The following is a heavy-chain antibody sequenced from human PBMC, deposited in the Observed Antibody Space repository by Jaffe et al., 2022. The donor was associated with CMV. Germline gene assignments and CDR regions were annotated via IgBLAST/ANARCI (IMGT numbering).Heavy chain of an antibody. J-gene: IGHJ5*02. Sequence: EVQLVESGGGLIQPGGSLRLSCAASGFTVSSNYMSWVRQAPGKGLEWVSVIYSGGSTYYADSVKGRFTISRDNSKNTLYLQMNSLRAEDTAVYYCARDGGYCSGGSCYSDSWGQGTLVTVSS. CDR2: IYSGGST. CDR3: ARDGGYCSGGSCYSDS. V-gene: IGHV3-53*01. CDR1: GFTVSSNY. D-gene: IGHD2-15*01.